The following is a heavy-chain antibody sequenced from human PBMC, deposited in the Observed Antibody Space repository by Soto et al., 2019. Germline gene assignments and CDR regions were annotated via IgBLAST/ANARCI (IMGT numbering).Heavy chain of an antibody. V-gene: IGHV4-39*01. Sequence: SETLSLTCAVSGGAISGRSNYWGWIRQPPGKGLEYIGSIYSGGSTYYNPSLKSRVTLSVDATQNQFSLRLASVTAADTAVYYCARRHSATWLFDYWGLGTLVTVSS. J-gene: IGHJ4*02. CDR2: IYSGGST. D-gene: IGHD3-9*01. CDR1: GGAISGRSNY. CDR3: ARRHSATWLFDY.